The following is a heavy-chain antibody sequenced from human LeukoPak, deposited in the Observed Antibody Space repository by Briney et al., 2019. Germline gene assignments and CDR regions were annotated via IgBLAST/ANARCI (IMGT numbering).Heavy chain of an antibody. Sequence: PSETLSLTCTVSGGSISSSSYYWGWIRQPSGKGLEWIGSIYYSGSTYYNPSLKSRVTISVDTSKNQFSLKLSSVTAADTAVYYCIAAAAERGTNWFDPWGQGTLVTVSS. J-gene: IGHJ5*02. CDR2: IYYSGST. CDR1: GGSISSSSYY. D-gene: IGHD6-13*01. V-gene: IGHV4-39*01. CDR3: IAAAAERGTNWFDP.